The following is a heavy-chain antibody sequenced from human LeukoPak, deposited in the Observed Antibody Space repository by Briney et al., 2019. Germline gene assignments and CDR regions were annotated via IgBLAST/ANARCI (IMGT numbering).Heavy chain of an antibody. J-gene: IGHJ5*02. Sequence: GGSLRLSCAASGFTFSSYSMNWVRQAQGKGLEWVSSISSSSSYIYYADSVKGRFTISRDNAKNSLYLQMNSLRAEDTAVYYCARSSSPNWFDPWGQGTLVTVSS. CDR1: GFTFSSYS. V-gene: IGHV3-21*01. CDR2: ISSSSSYI. CDR3: ARSSSPNWFDP. D-gene: IGHD6-13*01.